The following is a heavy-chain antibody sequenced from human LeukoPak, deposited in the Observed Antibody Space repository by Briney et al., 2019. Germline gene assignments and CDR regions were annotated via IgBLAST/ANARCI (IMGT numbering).Heavy chain of an antibody. CDR1: GYTFTGYY. J-gene: IGHJ4*02. D-gene: IGHD3-22*01. Sequence: ASVKVSCKASGYTFTGYYMHWVRQAPGQGLEWMGRINPNSGGTNYAQKFQGRVTMTRDTSISTVYMELSRLRSDDTAVYYCAREGRYDSSGYYSYWGQGTLVTVSS. V-gene: IGHV1-2*06. CDR3: AREGRYDSSGYYSY. CDR2: INPNSGGT.